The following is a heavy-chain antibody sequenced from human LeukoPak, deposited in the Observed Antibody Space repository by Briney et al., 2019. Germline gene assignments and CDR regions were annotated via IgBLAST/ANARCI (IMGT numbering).Heavy chain of an antibody. CDR3: ARGQWFRAF. CDR2: IHYSGSA. Sequence: PSETLSLTCAVYGGSFSGYYWTWVRQPPGKGLEWIGEIHYSGSATYNPSLKSRVTISVDTSKNQFPLKMNSVTAADTAVYYCARGQWFRAFWSRGTPVTVSS. V-gene: IGHV4-34*01. CDR1: GGSFSGYY. J-gene: IGHJ4*02. D-gene: IGHD3-10*01.